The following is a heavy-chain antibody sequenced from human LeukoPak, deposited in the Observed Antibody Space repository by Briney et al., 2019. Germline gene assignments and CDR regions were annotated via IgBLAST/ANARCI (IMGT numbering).Heavy chain of an antibody. D-gene: IGHD3-22*01. CDR2: IYYSGST. CDR3: ARVKYYDSSGYVDY. Sequence: SQTLPLTCTVSGGSISSGGYYWSWIRQHPGKGLEWIGYIYYSGSTYYNPSLKSRVTISVDTSKNQFSLKLSSVTAADTAVYYCARVKYYDSSGYVDYWGQGTLVTVSS. J-gene: IGHJ4*02. CDR1: GGSISSGGYY. V-gene: IGHV4-31*03.